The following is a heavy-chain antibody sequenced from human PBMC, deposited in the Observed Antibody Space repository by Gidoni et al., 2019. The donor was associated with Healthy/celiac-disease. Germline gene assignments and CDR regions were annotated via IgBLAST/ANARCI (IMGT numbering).Heavy chain of an antibody. CDR3: ARHVVVVRGVITPHFDY. V-gene: IGHV4-39*01. Sequence: QLHLQESGPALVKPSAPLSLTCTVSGGSISSSSHYWGWIRQPPGKGLEWIGSIYYSGSTYYNTSLKRRVTISEDTSKNQFSLKLISVTAADTAVYYCARHVVVVRGVITPHFDYWGQGTLVTVSS. J-gene: IGHJ4*02. D-gene: IGHD3-10*01. CDR1: GGSISSSSHY. CDR2: IYYSGST.